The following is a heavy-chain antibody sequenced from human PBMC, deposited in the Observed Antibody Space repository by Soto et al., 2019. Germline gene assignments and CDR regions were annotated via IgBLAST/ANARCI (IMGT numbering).Heavy chain of an antibody. J-gene: IGHJ6*02. D-gene: IGHD4-4*01. Sequence: GGSLRLSCAASGFTFSSYDMHWVRQATGKGLEWVSVFVIAVDSFYPGSVKGRFTISREIAKNSLYFQLNSLRAEDTAVYYCARDRYSNFYYGMDVWGQGTTVTVSS. CDR3: ARDRYSNFYYGMDV. V-gene: IGHV3-13*01. CDR2: FVIAVDS. CDR1: GFTFSSYD.